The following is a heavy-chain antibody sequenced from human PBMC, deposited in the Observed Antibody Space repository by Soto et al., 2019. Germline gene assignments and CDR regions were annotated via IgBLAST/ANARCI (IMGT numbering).Heavy chain of an antibody. CDR2: ISYDGSNK. D-gene: IGHD3-3*01. V-gene: IGHV3-30*18. CDR1: GFTFSSYG. J-gene: IGHJ6*02. CDR3: AKDPTLRFLEWLLADSYYYGMDV. Sequence: PGGSLRLSCAASGFTFSSYGMHWVRQAPGKGLEWVAVISYDGSNKYYADSVKGRFTISRDNSKNTLYLQMNSLRAEDTAVYYCAKDPTLRFLEWLLADSYYYGMDVWGQGTTVTVSS.